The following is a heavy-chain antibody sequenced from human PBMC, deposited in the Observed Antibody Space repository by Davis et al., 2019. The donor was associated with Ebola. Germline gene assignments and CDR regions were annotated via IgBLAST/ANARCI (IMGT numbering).Heavy chain of an antibody. J-gene: IGHJ4*02. V-gene: IGHV3-23*01. D-gene: IGHD2-8*01. CDR2: ISGSGGST. CDR1: GFTFSNYG. Sequence: PGGSLRLSCAASGFTFSNYGIHWVRQAPGKGLEWVSAISGSGGSTYYADSVKGRFTISRDNSKKTLYLQMNSLRAEDTAVYYCASLGGVIDYWGQGILVTVSS. CDR3: ASLGGVIDY.